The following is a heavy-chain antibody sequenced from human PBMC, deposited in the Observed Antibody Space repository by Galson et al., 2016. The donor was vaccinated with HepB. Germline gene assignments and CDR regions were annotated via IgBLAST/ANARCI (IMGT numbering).Heavy chain of an antibody. D-gene: IGHD5-12*01. CDR2: IKQDGSEG. J-gene: IGHJ5*02. CDR1: GFTFSNYW. V-gene: IGHV3-7*03. Sequence: SLRLSCAASGFTFSNYWMSWVRQAPGKGLEWVANIKQDGSEGYYADSMKGRFTISRDNYKNSLYLQINSLRDEDTAGYYYSRGDSGHAEGAPWGQGTLVTVSS. CDR3: SRGDSGHAEGAP.